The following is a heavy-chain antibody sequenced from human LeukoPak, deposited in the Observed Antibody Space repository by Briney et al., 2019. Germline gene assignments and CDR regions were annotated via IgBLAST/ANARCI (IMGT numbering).Heavy chain of an antibody. Sequence: SETLSLTCTVSGGSISSYYWSWIQQPAGKGLEWIGRIFTSGSTNYNPSLKSRVTISVDKSKNQFSLKLSSVTAADTAVYYCARTRNWNNGPYYYYYMDVWGKGTTVTVSS. CDR3: ARTRNWNNGPYYYYYMDV. J-gene: IGHJ6*03. CDR1: GGSISSYY. V-gene: IGHV4-4*07. CDR2: IFTSGST. D-gene: IGHD1/OR15-1a*01.